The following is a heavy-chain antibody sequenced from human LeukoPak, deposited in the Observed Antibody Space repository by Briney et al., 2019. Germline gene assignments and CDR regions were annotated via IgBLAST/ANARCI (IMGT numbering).Heavy chain of an antibody. CDR3: ATAPPVATLRYFDWDV. CDR1: GYTLTELS. CDR2: LEPEDGET. J-gene: IGHJ6*02. D-gene: IGHD3-9*01. V-gene: IGHV1-24*01. Sequence: ASVKVSCTVSGYTLTELSMRWVRQAPGKGLEWRGGLEPEDGETIYAQKFQGRVTMTEDTSTDTAYMELSSLRSEDTAVYYCATAPPVATLRYFDWDVWGQGTTVTVSS.